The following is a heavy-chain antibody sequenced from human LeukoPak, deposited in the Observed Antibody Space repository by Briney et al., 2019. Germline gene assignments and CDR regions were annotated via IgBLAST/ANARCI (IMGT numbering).Heavy chain of an antibody. CDR3: AKDLSTFGGVIVKFDY. Sequence: GGSLRLSCAASGFTFSTYAMSWVRQAPGKGLEWVSAISGSGGSTYYADSVKGRFTIPRDNSKNTVFLQMHSLRAEDTDVYYCAKDLSTFGGVIVKFDYWGQGTLVTVSS. J-gene: IGHJ4*02. D-gene: IGHD3-16*02. V-gene: IGHV3-23*01. CDR1: GFTFSTYA. CDR2: ISGSGGST.